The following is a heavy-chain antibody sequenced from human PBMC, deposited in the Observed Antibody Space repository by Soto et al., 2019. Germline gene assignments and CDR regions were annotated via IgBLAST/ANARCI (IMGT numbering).Heavy chain of an antibody. D-gene: IGHD1-26*01. Sequence: ASVKVSCKASGYTLTELSMHLVRQAPGKGLEWMGGFDPEDGETIYAQKFQGRVTMTEDTSTDTAYMELSSLRSEDTAVYYCATVRRELRYYFDYWXQGTLVTVSS. J-gene: IGHJ4*02. V-gene: IGHV1-24*01. CDR1: GYTLTELS. CDR3: ATVRRELRYYFDY. CDR2: FDPEDGET.